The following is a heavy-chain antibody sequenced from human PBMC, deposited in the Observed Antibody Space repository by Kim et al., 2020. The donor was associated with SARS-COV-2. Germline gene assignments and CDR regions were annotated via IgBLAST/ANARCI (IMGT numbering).Heavy chain of an antibody. CDR3: ARSEVVGATLDY. V-gene: IGHV3-53*01. D-gene: IGHD1-26*01. J-gene: IGHJ4*02. Sequence: YYADSVKGRFTISRDNSKNTLYLQMNSLRAEDTAVYYCARSEVVGATLDYWGQGTLVTVSS.